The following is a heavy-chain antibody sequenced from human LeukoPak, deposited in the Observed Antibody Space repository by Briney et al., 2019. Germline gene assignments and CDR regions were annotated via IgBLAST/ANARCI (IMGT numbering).Heavy chain of an antibody. CDR1: GGSIETYY. J-gene: IGHJ2*01. Sequence: SETLSLTCTVSGGSIETYYWSWIRQPAGKGLEWIGRVYASGSTDYNPSLKSRGTMSVDTSKNQFSLKLTSVTAADAAVYFCARAYSDVSYNYWYFVLWGRGTLVTVSS. CDR2: VYASGST. D-gene: IGHD1-26*01. V-gene: IGHV4-4*07. CDR3: ARAYSDVSYNYWYFVL.